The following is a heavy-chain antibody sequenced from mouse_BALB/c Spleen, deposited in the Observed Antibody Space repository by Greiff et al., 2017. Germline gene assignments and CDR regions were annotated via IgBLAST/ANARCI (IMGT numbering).Heavy chain of an antibody. D-gene: IGHD2-1*01. Sequence: SGAELARPGASVKLSCKASGYTFTSYWMQWVKQRPGQGLEWIGAIYPGDGDTRYTQKFKGKATLTADKSSSTAYMQLSSLTSENSAVYFCARRGGGNCYFDYWGQGTTLTVSS. J-gene: IGHJ2*01. CDR3: ARRGGGNCYFDY. CDR2: IYPGDGDT. CDR1: GYTFTSYW. V-gene: IGHV1-87*01.